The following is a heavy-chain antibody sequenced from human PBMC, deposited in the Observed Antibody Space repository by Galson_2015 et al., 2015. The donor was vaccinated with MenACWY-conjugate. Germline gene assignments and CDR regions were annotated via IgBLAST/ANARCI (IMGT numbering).Heavy chain of an antibody. Sequence: SLRLSCAVSDLTFEDYGTHWVRQAPGKGLEWVSGLRWSSFTIAFADSVKGRFTVSRVNDKNSLYLQMNSLREEDTASYYCVKETGGSDFYMGPRAFDMWGRGTLVIVSS. CDR2: LRWSSFTI. J-gene: IGHJ3*02. CDR1: DLTFEDYG. CDR3: VKETGGSDFYMGPRAFDM. V-gene: IGHV3-9*01. D-gene: IGHD2-21*02.